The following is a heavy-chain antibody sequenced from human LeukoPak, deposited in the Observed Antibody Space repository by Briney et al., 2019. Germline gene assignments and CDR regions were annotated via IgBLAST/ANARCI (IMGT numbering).Heavy chain of an antibody. V-gene: IGHV1-69*13. CDR3: ARDGGWQELVYYFDY. D-gene: IGHD6-13*01. J-gene: IGHJ4*02. CDR2: IIPIFGTA. Sequence: ASVKVSCKASGGTLSSYAISWVRQAPGQGLEWMGGIIPIFGTANYAQKFQGRVTITADESTSTAYMELSSLRAEDTAVYYCARDGGWQELVYYFDYWGQGTLVTVSS. CDR1: GGTLSSYA.